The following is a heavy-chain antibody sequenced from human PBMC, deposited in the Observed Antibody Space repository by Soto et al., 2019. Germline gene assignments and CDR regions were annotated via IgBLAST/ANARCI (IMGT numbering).Heavy chain of an antibody. D-gene: IGHD6-19*01. Sequence: VQLVESGGGVVQPGRSLRLSCAASGFTFSDYAMHWVRQAPGKGLEWVAVVSHDGRHTHYADSVKGRFTVSRDSSTSTVSREMTSLRAEDTAVYYCAKGGRQWLVTSDFNYWGQGALVTVSS. V-gene: IGHV3-30*18. CDR2: VSHDGRHT. CDR3: AKGGRQWLVTSDFNY. J-gene: IGHJ4*02. CDR1: GFTFSDYA.